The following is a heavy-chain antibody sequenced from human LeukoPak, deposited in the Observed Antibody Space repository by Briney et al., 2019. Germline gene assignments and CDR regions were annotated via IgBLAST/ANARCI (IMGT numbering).Heavy chain of an antibody. CDR1: GYTFTSYY. D-gene: IGHD3-3*01. CDR2: INPSGGST. V-gene: IGHV1-46*01. Sequence: ASVKVSCKASGYTFTSYYMHWVRQAPGQGLEWMGIINPSGGSTSYAQKFQGRVTMTRDTSTSTVYMELSSLRSEDTAVYYCARSPIITIFIYYYYYMDVWGKGTTVTVSS. J-gene: IGHJ6*03. CDR3: ARSPIITIFIYYYYYMDV.